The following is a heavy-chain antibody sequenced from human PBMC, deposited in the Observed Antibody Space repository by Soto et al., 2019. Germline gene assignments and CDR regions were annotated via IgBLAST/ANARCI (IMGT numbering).Heavy chain of an antibody. CDR2: VSYSGST. Sequence: QLQLQESGPRLVKPSETLSLTCTVSGGSISNSSHLWGWIRQPPGKGLQWIGSVSYSGSTYYNPSLKSRVTISVDTSKTQSSLRLSSVTAADTAVYYCSRIAVSGPITGFDYWGQGALVTVSS. V-gene: IGHV4-39*01. CDR1: GGSISNSSHL. J-gene: IGHJ4*02. CDR3: SRIAVSGPITGFDY. D-gene: IGHD6-19*01.